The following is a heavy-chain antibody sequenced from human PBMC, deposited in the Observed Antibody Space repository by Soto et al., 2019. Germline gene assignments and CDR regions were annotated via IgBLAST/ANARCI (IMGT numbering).Heavy chain of an antibody. Sequence: QVQLVQSGAEVKKPGSSVKVSCKASGGTFSSYAISWVRQAPGQGLEWMGGIIPIFGTANYAQKFQGRVTITADESTSTAYMELSSLRSEDTAVYYCARGHYGGNAYYYYGMAVWCQGTTVTVSS. CDR2: IIPIFGTA. J-gene: IGHJ6*02. V-gene: IGHV1-69*12. D-gene: IGHD4-17*01. CDR1: GGTFSSYA. CDR3: ARGHYGGNAYYYYGMAV.